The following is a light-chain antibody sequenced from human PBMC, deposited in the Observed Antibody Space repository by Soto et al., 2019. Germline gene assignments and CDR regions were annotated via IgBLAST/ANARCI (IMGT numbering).Light chain of an antibody. J-gene: IGKJ1*01. V-gene: IGKV3-15*01. CDR1: QSVSTK. Sequence: EIVMTQSPATLSVSPGGRATLSFRASQSVSTKSAWYQQKPGQAPRILIYDASTRATGIPDRFSGSGSGTEFTLTISSLQSEDFAVYYCQQYNNWPRITFGQGTKVDIK. CDR3: QQYNNWPRIT. CDR2: DAS.